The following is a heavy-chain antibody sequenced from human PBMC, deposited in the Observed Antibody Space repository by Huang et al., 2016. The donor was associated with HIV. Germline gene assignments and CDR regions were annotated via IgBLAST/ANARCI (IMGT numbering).Heavy chain of an antibody. V-gene: IGHV4-59*01. CDR2: IHYSGST. D-gene: IGHD6-13*01. CDR1: GGSISNY. CDR3: ARGGPYSRDYYYYGMDV. Sequence: QVQLQESGPGLVKPSETLSLTCTVSGGSISNYWSWIRHPPGKGLEWIGYIHYSGSTNSNPALKSRVTTSVDTSKNQFCLKLSSVTAADTAVYYCARGGPYSRDYYYYGMDVWGQGTTVTVSS. J-gene: IGHJ6*02.